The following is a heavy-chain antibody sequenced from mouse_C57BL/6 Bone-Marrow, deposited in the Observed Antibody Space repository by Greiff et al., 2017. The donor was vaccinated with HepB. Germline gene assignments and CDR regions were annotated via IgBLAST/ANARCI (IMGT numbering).Heavy chain of an antibody. CDR2: ISNGGSYT. CDR1: GFTFSNYG. D-gene: IGHD2-1*01. V-gene: IGHV5-6*02. Sequence: EVMLVESGGDLEKPGGSLKLSCAASGFTFSNYGMSWVRQTPDKRLEWVATISNGGSYTYYPDSVKGRFTISRDNAKNTLYLQMSSLKSENTAIYYCASPFGNYGWSFDVWGAGTTVTVSS. CDR3: ASPFGNYGWSFDV. J-gene: IGHJ1*01.